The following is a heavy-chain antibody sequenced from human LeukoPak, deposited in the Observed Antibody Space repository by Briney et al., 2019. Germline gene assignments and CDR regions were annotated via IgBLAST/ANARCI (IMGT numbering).Heavy chain of an antibody. CDR2: ISSSSSTI. Sequence: GGSLRLSCAASGFTFISSAMSWVRQAPGKGLEWVSYISSSSSTIYYADSVKGRFTISRDNAKNSLYLQMNSLRDEDTAVYYCARELELLDDYWGQGTLVTVSS. CDR3: ARELELLDDY. D-gene: IGHD1-7*01. J-gene: IGHJ4*02. CDR1: GFTFISSA. V-gene: IGHV3-48*02.